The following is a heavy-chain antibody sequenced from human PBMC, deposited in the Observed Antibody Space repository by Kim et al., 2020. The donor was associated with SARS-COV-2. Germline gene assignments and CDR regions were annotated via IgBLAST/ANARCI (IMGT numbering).Heavy chain of an antibody. CDR2: INTNTGNP. Sequence: ASVKVSCKASGYTFTSYAMNWVRQAPGQGLEWMGWINTNTGNPTYAQGFTGRFVFSLDTSVSTAYLQISSLKAEDTAVYYCARHTYYYDSSGYYPSTDIWGQGTMVTVSS. D-gene: IGHD3-22*01. V-gene: IGHV7-4-1*02. CDR3: ARHTYYYDSSGYYPSTDI. J-gene: IGHJ3*02. CDR1: GYTFTSYA.